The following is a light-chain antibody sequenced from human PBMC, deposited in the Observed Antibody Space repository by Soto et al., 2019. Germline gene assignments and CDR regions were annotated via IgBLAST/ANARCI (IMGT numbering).Light chain of an antibody. CDR1: QSLTTRY. J-gene: IGKJ5*01. CDR3: QPYGRSPT. Sequence: EIVLTQSPGTLSLFPGERATLSCRASQSLTTRYLAWYQQKPGQAPRHLIYGASSRATGIPDRFSGSGSGTDFPLTISRLETEDFAMYYRQPYGRSPTFGQGTRLEIK. CDR2: GAS. V-gene: IGKV3-20*01.